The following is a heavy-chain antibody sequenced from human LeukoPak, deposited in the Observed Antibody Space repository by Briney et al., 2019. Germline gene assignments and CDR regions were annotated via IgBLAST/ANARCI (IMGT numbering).Heavy chain of an antibody. J-gene: IGHJ5*02. CDR2: ISNSGSTI. CDR3: ARGRDCSSTSCYHQYNWFDP. V-gene: IGHV3-11*01. D-gene: IGHD2-2*01. CDR1: GFTFSDYY. Sequence: GGSLRLSCAASGFTFSDYYMSWIRQAPGKGLEWVSYISNSGSTIYYADSVKGRFTISRDSAKNSLYLQMNSLRAEDTAVYYCARGRDCSSTSCYHQYNWFDPWGQGTLVTVSS.